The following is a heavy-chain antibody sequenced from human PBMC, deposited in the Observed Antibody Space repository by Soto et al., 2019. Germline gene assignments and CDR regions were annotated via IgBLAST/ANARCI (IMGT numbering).Heavy chain of an antibody. CDR2: VFRSGSI. Sequence: PSDTLSLTCNVSGGSMTTGSYFWSWIRQPPGKGLEWIGYVFRSGSINYSPSFKSRVTISIDTSKNQFSLMLKSVTAADTAVYFCARARNRYFDYWGQGALVTVSS. CDR1: GGSMTTGSYF. J-gene: IGHJ4*02. CDR3: ARARNRYFDY. D-gene: IGHD1-1*01. V-gene: IGHV4-61*01.